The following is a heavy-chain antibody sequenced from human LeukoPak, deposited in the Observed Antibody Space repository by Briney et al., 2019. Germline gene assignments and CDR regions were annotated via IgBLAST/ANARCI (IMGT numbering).Heavy chain of an antibody. CDR3: ARDQRYCGGDCYDAFDI. J-gene: IGHJ3*02. V-gene: IGHV7-4-1*02. CDR1: GYTFTSYD. CDR2: INTNTGNP. Sequence: GASVKVSCKASGYTFTSYDMNWVRQAPGQGLEWMGGINTNTGNPTYAQGFTGRFVFSLDTSVGTAYLQISSLKAEDTAVYYCARDQRYCGGDCYDAFDIWGQGTMVTVSS. D-gene: IGHD2-21*02.